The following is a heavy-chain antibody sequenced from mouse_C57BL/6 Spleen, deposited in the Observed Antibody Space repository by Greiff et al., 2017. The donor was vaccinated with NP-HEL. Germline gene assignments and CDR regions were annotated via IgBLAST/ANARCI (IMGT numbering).Heavy chain of an antibody. CDR2: IDPNSGGT. CDR3: ARGLYDGYYAWFAY. J-gene: IGHJ3*01. D-gene: IGHD2-3*01. V-gene: IGHV1-72*01. Sequence: QVQLKQPGAELVKPGASVKLSCKASGYTFTSYWMHWVKQRPGRGLEWIGRIDPNSGGTKYNEKFKSKATLTVDKPSSAAYMQLSSLTSEDSAVYYCARGLYDGYYAWFAYWGQGTLVTVSA. CDR1: GYTFTSYW.